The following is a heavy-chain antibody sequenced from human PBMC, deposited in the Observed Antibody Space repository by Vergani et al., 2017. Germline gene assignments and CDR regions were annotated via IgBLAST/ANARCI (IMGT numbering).Heavy chain of an antibody. CDR1: GFTFSRYA. Sequence: QVQLVESGGGVVQPGRSLRLSCAASGFTFSRYAMHWVRQAPGKGLEWVAVISYDGSNKYYADSVKGRFTISRDNSKNTLYLQMNSLRAEDTAVYYCAGELDEVVIIYYFDYWGQGTLVTVSS. CDR2: ISYDGSNK. D-gene: IGHD3-3*01. V-gene: IGHV3-30-3*01. J-gene: IGHJ4*02. CDR3: AGELDEVVIIYYFDY.